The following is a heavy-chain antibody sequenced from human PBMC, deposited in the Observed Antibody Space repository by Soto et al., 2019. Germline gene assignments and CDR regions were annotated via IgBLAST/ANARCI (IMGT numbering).Heavy chain of an antibody. CDR1: GGYISSRSNY. J-gene: IGHJ4*02. D-gene: IGHD5-12*01. Sequence: SETLSLPCTVFGGYISSRSNYWGWIRQPPGKGLEWIGYIYYSGSTYYNPSLKSRVTISVDRSKNQFSLKLSSVTAADTAVYYCAAGGGLPRYYWGQGTLVTVSS. CDR3: AAGGGLPRYY. V-gene: IGHV4-61*05. CDR2: IYYSGST.